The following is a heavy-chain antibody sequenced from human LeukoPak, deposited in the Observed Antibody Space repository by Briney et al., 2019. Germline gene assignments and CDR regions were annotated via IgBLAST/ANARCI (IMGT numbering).Heavy chain of an antibody. CDR2: INPNTGGT. Sequence: ASVKVFCKASGYTFTGYYIHWVRQAPGQGLEWMGWINPNTGGTNYAQKFQGWVTMTRDTSISTAYMELSRLTSDDTAVYYCARSSGWYDTDYWGQGTLVTVSS. CDR1: GYTFTGYY. V-gene: IGHV1-2*04. J-gene: IGHJ4*02. D-gene: IGHD6-19*01. CDR3: ARSSGWYDTDY.